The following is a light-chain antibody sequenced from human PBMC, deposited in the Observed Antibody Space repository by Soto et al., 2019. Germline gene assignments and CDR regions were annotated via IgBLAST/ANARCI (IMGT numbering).Light chain of an antibody. V-gene: IGLV1-44*01. CDR3: STWDDSLNGWV. CDR1: TSNIGDNT. J-gene: IGLJ3*02. CDR2: NND. Sequence: QSVLTQPPSASETPGQRVAISCSGSTSNIGDNTVHWYQQLPGTAPKLLIYNNDRRPSGVPDRFSGSKSSTSASLAISGLQSEDEADYFCSTWDDSLNGWVFGGGTKLTVL.